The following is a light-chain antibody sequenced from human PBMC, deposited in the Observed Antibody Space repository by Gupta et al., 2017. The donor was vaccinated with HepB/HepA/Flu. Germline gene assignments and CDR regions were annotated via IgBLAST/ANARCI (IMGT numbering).Light chain of an antibody. CDR1: QSVSSY. J-gene: IGKJ4*02. CDR3: QQRSNWPPLT. CDR2: DAS. Sequence: IVLTQSPATLSLSPGERATLSCRASQSVSSYLAWYQQKPGQAPRLLIYDASNRATGIPARFSGSGSGTDLTLTSSSLEPEDFAVYYCQQRSNWPPLTFGGGTKVEIK. V-gene: IGKV3-11*01.